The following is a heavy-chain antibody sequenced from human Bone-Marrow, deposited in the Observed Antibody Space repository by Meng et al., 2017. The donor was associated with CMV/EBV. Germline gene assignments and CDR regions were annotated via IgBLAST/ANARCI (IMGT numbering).Heavy chain of an antibody. Sequence: GGSLRLSCAASGFLFSSYAIHWVRQAPGKGLEWVAVIWYDGSNKYYADSVKGRFTISRDNSKNTLYLQMNSLKAEDTAVYYCAKQAIAGGYFYYGMDVWGQGTTVTVYS. CDR3: AKQAIAGGYFYYGMDV. CDR1: GFLFSSYA. D-gene: IGHD2/OR15-2a*01. J-gene: IGHJ6*01. CDR2: IWYDGSNK. V-gene: IGHV3-33*06.